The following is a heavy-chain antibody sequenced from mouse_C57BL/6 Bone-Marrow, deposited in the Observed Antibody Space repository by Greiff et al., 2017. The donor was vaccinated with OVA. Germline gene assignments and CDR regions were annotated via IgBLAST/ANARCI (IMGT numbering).Heavy chain of an antibody. J-gene: IGHJ4*01. CDR3: ARSGITTVVGPGAMDY. V-gene: IGHV1-76*01. D-gene: IGHD1-1*01. CDR1: GYTFTDYY. Sequence: QVQLQQSGAELVRPGASVKLSCKASGYTFTDYYINWVKQRPGQGLEWIARIYPGSGNTYYNEKFKGKATLTAEKSSSTAYMQLSSLTSEDSAVYYCARSGITTVVGPGAMDYWGQGTSVTVSS. CDR2: IYPGSGNT.